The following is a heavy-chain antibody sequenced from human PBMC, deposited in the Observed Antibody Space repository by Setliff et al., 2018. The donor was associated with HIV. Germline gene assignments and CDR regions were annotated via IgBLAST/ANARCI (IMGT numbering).Heavy chain of an antibody. D-gene: IGHD2-8*01. V-gene: IGHV4-39*01. CDR3: ARRGRDGVFIMFATGFDP. J-gene: IGHJ5*02. CDR2: IYYSGST. CDR1: GGSINSSSYY. Sequence: SETLSLTCTVSGGSINSSSYYWGWIRQPPGKGPEWIGSIYYSGSTYYNPSLKSRVTISEDTSKNQISLKLSSVSAADTAVYYCARRGRDGVFIMFATGFDPWGQGALVTVSS.